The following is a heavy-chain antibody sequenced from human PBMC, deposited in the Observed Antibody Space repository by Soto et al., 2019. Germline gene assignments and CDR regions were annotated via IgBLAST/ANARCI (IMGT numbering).Heavy chain of an antibody. V-gene: IGHV4-30-2*01. CDR3: ARSREFDY. CDR1: GGSLSGATYS. J-gene: IGHJ4*02. Sequence: SETLSLTCGVSGGSLSGATYSWNWIRQPPGKGLEWIGYIFPSGTTYYNPSLKSRVTISIDVSKNPFSLSLRSLTAADTAVYYCARSREFDYWSQGTLVTVSS. CDR2: IFPSGTT.